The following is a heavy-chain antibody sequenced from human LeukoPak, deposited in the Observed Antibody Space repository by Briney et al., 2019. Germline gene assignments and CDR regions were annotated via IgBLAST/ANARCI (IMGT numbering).Heavy chain of an antibody. Sequence: KPGGSLRLSCKASGFTFSSYHMNWDRQAPGKGLEWVSSISSSSVYTHYADSVKGRITISRDNGKNSLYLQMNSLTAEDTALYYCARDALRDDAFDIWGQGTMVTVSS. V-gene: IGHV3-21*04. CDR3: ARDALRDDAFDI. J-gene: IGHJ3*02. CDR2: ISSSSVYT. CDR1: GFTFSSYH.